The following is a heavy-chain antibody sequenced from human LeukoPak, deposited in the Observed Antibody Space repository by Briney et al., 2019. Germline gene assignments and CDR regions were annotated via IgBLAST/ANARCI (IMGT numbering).Heavy chain of an antibody. D-gene: IGHD2-8*02. J-gene: IGHJ5*02. CDR1: GFTFRDSA. CDR3: AKGGRDTGGNWFDP. Sequence: QPGGSLRLSCAASGFTFRDSAMTWVRQAPGKGLEWVSGISGGGGNTYYADSVKGRFTISRDNSKKTVHLQMSSLRAEDTAVYYCAKGGRDTGGNWFDPWGQGTLVTVSS. CDR2: ISGGGGNT. V-gene: IGHV3-23*01.